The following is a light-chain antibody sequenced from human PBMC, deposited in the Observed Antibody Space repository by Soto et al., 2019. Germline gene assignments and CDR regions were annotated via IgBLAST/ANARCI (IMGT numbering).Light chain of an antibody. Sequence: QSALTQPASVSGSPGQSITISCTGTSSAVGGYNYVSWYQQHPGKAPKLMIYEVSNRPSGVSNRFSGSKSGNTASLTISGLQAEDEADYYCSSYTSSSTHYVFGTGTKLTVL. CDR1: SSAVGGYNY. CDR2: EVS. J-gene: IGLJ1*01. V-gene: IGLV2-14*01. CDR3: SSYTSSSTHYV.